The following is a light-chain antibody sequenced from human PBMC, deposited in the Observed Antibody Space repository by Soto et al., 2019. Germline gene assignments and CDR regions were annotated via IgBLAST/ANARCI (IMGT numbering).Light chain of an antibody. Sequence: DIQMTQSPSSLSASVGNRFTITCRASQSISTYLNWYQKKPGKAPNLLXYDASRLQSGVPSRFRGSGSGTEFTLTISSLQPDDFATYYCQHYNSYSEAFGQGTKVDIK. CDR2: DAS. CDR1: QSISTY. V-gene: IGKV1-5*01. CDR3: QHYNSYSEA. J-gene: IGKJ1*01.